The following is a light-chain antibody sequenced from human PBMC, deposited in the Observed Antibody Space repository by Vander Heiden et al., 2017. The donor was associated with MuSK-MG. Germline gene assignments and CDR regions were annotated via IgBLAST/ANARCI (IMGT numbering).Light chain of an antibody. J-gene: IGLJ2*01. CDR3: QAWDSSTVV. V-gene: IGLV3-1*01. CDR2: QDS. Sequence: SYALTPPPSVSVSPGPTASITYSGDKLGDKYACWYQQKAGQSPVLVIYQDSKRPSGIPERFSGSNSGNTATLTISGTQAMDEADYCCQAWDSSTVVFGGGTKLTGL. CDR1: KLGDKY.